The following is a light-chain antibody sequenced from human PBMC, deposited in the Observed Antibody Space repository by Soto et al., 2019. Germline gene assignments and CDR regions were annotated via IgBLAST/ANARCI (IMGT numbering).Light chain of an antibody. V-gene: IGKV1-33*01. CDR2: DAS. J-gene: IGKJ2*01. CDR1: QDISNY. CDR3: QQYDNVLFTST. Sequence: DIQMTQSPSSLSASVGDSVTLTCHASQDISNYLNWYQQKPGKAPKLLIYDASNLETGVPSRFSGSGSGTDFTFTISSLQPEDIATYYCQQYDNVLFTSTFGQGTKVDIK.